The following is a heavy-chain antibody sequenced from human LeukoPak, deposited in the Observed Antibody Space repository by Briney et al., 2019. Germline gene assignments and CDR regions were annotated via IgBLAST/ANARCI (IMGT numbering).Heavy chain of an antibody. CDR1: GFTFSSYA. CDR3: AKGGTTWHGFDS. J-gene: IGHJ4*02. Sequence: GGSLRLSCATSGFTFSSYAMSWVRQAPGKGLEWVSGISNSAVSTYYADSVKGRFTISRSQSENTLYLQMNSLRADDTAVYYCAKGGTTWHGFDSWGQGTLVTVSS. CDR2: ISNSAVST. V-gene: IGHV3-23*01. D-gene: IGHD1-14*01.